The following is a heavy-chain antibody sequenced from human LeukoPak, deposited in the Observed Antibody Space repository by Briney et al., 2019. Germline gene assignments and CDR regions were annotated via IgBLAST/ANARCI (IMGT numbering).Heavy chain of an antibody. J-gene: IGHJ6*03. CDR1: GFTVNSNY. V-gene: IGHV3-66*02. D-gene: IGHD6-19*01. CDR2: IYSGGTT. CDR3: ATVASGGHYHYMDV. Sequence: GGSLRLSCAASGFTVNSNYMIWVRQAPATGLEWVSVIYSGGTTYYADSVKGRFTISRDNSKNTLYLQMGSLRAEDTAVYYCATVASGGHYHYMDVWGRGTTVTVSS.